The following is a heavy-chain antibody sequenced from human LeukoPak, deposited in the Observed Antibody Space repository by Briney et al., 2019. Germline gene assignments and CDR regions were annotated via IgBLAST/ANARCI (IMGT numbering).Heavy chain of an antibody. CDR2: ISAYNGNT. D-gene: IGHD6-19*01. J-gene: IGHJ4*02. V-gene: IGHV1-18*01. CDR1: GYTFTSYG. CDR3: ARDGDRDSGWYGGGGLDY. Sequence: ASVKVSCKASGYTFTSYGISWVRQAPGQGLEWMGWISAYNGNTNYAQKLQGRVTMTTDTSTSTAYMELRSLRSDDTAVYYCARDGDRDSGWYGGGGLDYWGQGTLVTVSS.